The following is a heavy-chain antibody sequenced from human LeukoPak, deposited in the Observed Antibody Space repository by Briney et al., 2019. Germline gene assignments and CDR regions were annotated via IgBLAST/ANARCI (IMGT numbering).Heavy chain of an antibody. D-gene: IGHD1-26*01. V-gene: IGHV4-59*02. Sequence: KPSETLSLTCTVSGGSVSSYYWSWVRQPPGEGLEWIAYVYNSGSTNYNPSLKSPVTISVDRSKNQFSLKMNSVTAADTAVYYCVRDWEGFNFDIWGQGTMVTVSS. CDR2: VYNSGST. J-gene: IGHJ3*02. CDR1: GGSVSSYY. CDR3: VRDWEGFNFDI.